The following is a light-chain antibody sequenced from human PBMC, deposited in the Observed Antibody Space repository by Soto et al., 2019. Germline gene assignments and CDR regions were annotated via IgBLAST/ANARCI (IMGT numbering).Light chain of an antibody. CDR3: GAWDTNLNAEV. V-gene: IGLV1-51*01. CDR2: DND. Sequence: QSVLTQPPSVSAAPGQKVTISCSGSSSNIGNTYVSWYQQLPGTAPKLLICDNDQRPSGIPDRFSGSKSGTSATLAITGLQAGDEADYYCGAWDTNLNAEVFGGGTKVTFL. CDR1: SSNIGNTY. J-gene: IGLJ2*01.